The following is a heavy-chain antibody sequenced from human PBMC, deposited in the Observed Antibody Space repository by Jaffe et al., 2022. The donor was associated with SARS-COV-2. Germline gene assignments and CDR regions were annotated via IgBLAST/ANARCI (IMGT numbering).Heavy chain of an antibody. D-gene: IGHD1-1*01. Sequence: QLQLQESGPGLVKPSETLSLTCTVSGGSISSSSYYWGWIRQPPGKGLEWIGSIYYSGSTYYNPSLKSRVTISVDTSKNQFSLKLSSVTAADTAVYYCARHGGGATGTTFDYWGQGTLVTVSS. CDR3: ARHGGGATGTTFDY. J-gene: IGHJ4*02. V-gene: IGHV4-39*01. CDR2: IYYSGST. CDR1: GGSISSSSYY.